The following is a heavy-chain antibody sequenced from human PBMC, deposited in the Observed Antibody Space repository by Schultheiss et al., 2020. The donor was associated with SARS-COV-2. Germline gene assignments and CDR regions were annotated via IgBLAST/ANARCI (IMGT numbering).Heavy chain of an antibody. Sequence: KVSCKGSGYSFTSYWIGWVRQMPGKGLEWMGIIYPGDSDTRYSPSFQGQVTISADKSISTAYLQWSSLKASDTAMYYCARRDCSSTSCYYFDYWGQGTLVTVSS. D-gene: IGHD2-2*01. CDR3: ARRDCSSTSCYYFDY. V-gene: IGHV5-51*01. CDR2: IYPGDSDT. CDR1: GYSFTSYW. J-gene: IGHJ4*02.